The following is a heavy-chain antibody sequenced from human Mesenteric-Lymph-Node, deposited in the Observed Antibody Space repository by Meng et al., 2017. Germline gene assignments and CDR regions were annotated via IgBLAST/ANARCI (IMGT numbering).Heavy chain of an antibody. D-gene: IGHD6-13*01. CDR1: GFTFSSYG. Sequence: GESLKISCAASGFTFSSYGMHWVRQAPGKGLEWVAFIWFDGSNKYYADSLKGRFTISRDNSRNTVSLQINSLRAEDTAVYYCARVGRESSSWYVDYFDYWGQGTLVTV. J-gene: IGHJ4*02. CDR2: IWFDGSNK. CDR3: ARVGRESSSWYVDYFDY. V-gene: IGHV3-33*01.